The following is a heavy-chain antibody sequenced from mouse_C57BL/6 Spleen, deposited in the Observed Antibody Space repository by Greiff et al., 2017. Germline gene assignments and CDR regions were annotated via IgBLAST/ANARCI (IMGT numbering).Heavy chain of an antibody. J-gene: IGHJ4*01. CDR1: GFTFSDYG. D-gene: IGHD1-1*01. CDR2: ISSGSSTI. CDR3: ASSPYGSSPYYAMDY. V-gene: IGHV5-17*01. Sequence: DVQLVESGGGLVKPGGSLKLSCAASGFTFSDYGMHWVRQAPEKGLEWVAYISSGSSTIYYADTVKGRFTISRDNAKNPLFLQMTSLRAEDTAMYYCASSPYGSSPYYAMDYWGQGTSVTVSS.